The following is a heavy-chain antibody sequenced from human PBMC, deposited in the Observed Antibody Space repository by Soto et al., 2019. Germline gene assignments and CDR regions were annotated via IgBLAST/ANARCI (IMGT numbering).Heavy chain of an antibody. CDR1: GGTFSSYA. CDR2: IIPIFGTA. V-gene: IGHV1-69*13. CDR3: ARARAVAGTSNFDY. J-gene: IGHJ4*02. D-gene: IGHD6-19*01. Sequence: SVKVSCKASGGTFSSYAISWVRQAPGQGLEWMGGIIPIFGTANYAQKFQGRVTITADESTSTAYTELSSLRSEDTAVYYCARARAVAGTSNFDYWGQGTLVTVSS.